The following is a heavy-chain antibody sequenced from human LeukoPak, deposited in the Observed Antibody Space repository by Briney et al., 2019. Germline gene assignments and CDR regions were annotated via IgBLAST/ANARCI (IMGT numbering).Heavy chain of an antibody. CDR1: GYTFTSYY. CDR3: AREVSCSSTSCPPPMTNWFDP. CDR2: INPSGGST. Sequence: ASVKVSCKASGYTFTSYYMHWVRRAPGQGLEWMGIINPSGGSTSYAQKFQGRVTMTRDMSTSTVYMELSSLRYEDTAVYYCAREVSCSSTSCPPPMTNWFDPWGQGTLATVSS. D-gene: IGHD2-2*01. J-gene: IGHJ5*02. V-gene: IGHV1-46*01.